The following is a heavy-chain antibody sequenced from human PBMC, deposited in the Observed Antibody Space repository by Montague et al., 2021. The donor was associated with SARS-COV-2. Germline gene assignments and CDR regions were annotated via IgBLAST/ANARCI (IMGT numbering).Heavy chain of an antibody. J-gene: IGHJ5*02. CDR1: GGSISSPDYY. CDR3: ARDSKGGRQLGNWFDP. Sequence: SETLSLTCTVSGGSISSPDYYWGWIRQSPGKGLEWIVSMHYSGATFYNPSLKSRVTMSLDTSKNHFSLNLTSVTAADTAVYFCARDSKGGRQLGNWFDPWGQGTLVTVSS. V-gene: IGHV4-39*07. D-gene: IGHD6-13*01. CDR2: MHYSGAT.